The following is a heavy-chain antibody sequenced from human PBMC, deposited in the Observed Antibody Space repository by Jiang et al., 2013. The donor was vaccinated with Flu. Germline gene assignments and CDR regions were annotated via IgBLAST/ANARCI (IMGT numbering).Heavy chain of an antibody. D-gene: IGHD4-17*01. CDR3: IRGLNGDDDRSYYSYGMDV. CDR1: GFTLSDYF. V-gene: IGHV3-72*01. CDR2: SRNKARSYTT. J-gene: IGHJ6*02. Sequence: VQLVESGGGLVQPGGSLRLSCAASGFTLSDYFMDWVRQAPGKGLEWVGRSRNKARSYTTEYAASVKGRFTISRDDSKNSLYLQMNSLKTEDTAVYFCIRGLNGDDDRSYYSYGMDVWGQGTTVTVSS.